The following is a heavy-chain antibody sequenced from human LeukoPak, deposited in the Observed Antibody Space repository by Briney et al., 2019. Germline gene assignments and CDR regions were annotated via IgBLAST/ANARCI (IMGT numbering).Heavy chain of an antibody. CDR2: IFTSGST. CDR3: ARLYGNFQNYYDY. V-gene: IGHV4-61*02. CDR1: GGSISSGRYY. Sequence: SETLSLTCNVSGGSISSGRYYWSWIRLPAGKGLEWIGRIFTSGSTNYNPSLKSRVTISLDTSKNQFSLKLRSVTAADTAMFYCARLYGNFQNYYDYWGQGTLVAVSS. D-gene: IGHD1-7*01. J-gene: IGHJ4*02.